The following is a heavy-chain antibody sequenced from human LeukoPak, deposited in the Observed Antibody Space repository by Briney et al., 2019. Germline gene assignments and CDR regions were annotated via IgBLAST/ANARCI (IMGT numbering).Heavy chain of an antibody. V-gene: IGHV3-9*01. J-gene: IGHJ6*03. CDR3: ARESRGYDILTGKYHRGYYSYYMDV. CDR2: ITWNSDAI. D-gene: IGHD3-9*01. Sequence: GGSLRLSCAASGFTFDHYAMHWVRQAPGKGLEWVSGITWNSDAIGYADSVKGRFTISRDNAKNSLYLQMNSLRAEDTAVYYCARESRGYDILTGKYHRGYYSYYMDVWGKGTTVTVSS. CDR1: GFTFDHYA.